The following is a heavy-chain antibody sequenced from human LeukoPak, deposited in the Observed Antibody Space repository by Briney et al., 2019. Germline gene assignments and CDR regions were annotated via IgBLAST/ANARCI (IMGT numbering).Heavy chain of an antibody. CDR3: TRYNNDHFDY. V-gene: IGHV3-33*01. CDR1: GFTFGGYG. Sequence: GGSLRLSCAGSGFTFGGYGMHWFRQTPGKGLEWVAVIAYDGSRAFNADSVKGRFTISRDNSKNTMSVQMDDLRAEDTAVYYCTRYNNDHFDYWGQGTLVTVSS. CDR2: IAYDGSRA. D-gene: IGHD1-14*01. J-gene: IGHJ4*02.